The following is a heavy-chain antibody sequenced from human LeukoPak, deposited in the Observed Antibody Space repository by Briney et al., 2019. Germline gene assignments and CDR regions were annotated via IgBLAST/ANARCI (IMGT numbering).Heavy chain of an antibody. V-gene: IGHV4-59*01. CDR3: ARYHSIKVTFDY. J-gene: IGHJ4*02. CDR2: IHYSGST. D-gene: IGHD5-24*01. CDR1: GGPISSSY. Sequence: PSETLSLTCSVSGGPISSSYWGWIRQPPGKGLEWIGYIHYSGSTYYNPSLKSRVTISLDSSKNQFSLKLSSVTAADTAVYYCARYHSIKVTFDYWGQGTLVTVSS.